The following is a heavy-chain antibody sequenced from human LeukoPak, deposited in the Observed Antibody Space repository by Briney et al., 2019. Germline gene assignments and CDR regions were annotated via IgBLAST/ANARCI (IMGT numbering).Heavy chain of an antibody. J-gene: IGHJ6*02. Sequence: GGSLRLSCAASGFTVSSNYMSWVRQAPGKGLEWVSVIYSGGSTYYADSVKGRFTISRDNSKNTLYLQMNSLRAEDTAVYYCASGGGGYITMVRGVLDYYYYGMDVWGQGTTVTVSS. V-gene: IGHV3-53*01. CDR1: GFTVSSNY. D-gene: IGHD3-10*01. CDR3: ASGGGGYITMVRGVLDYYYYGMDV. CDR2: IYSGGST.